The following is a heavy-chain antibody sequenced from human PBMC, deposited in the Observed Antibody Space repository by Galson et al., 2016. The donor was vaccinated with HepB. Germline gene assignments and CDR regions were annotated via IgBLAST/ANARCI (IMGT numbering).Heavy chain of an antibody. CDR1: GFTFSTSY. CDR3: VREGGCDSCQSGGFDS. V-gene: IGHV3-33*01. J-gene: IGHJ5*01. D-gene: IGHD2-2*01. CDR2: IWSDGSG. Sequence: SLRLSCAASGFTFSTSYMHWVRQAPGKGLEWVAIIWSDGSGDYADSVRGRCTISRDSSKSTLYLQMNSLRVDDTAAYYCVREGGCDSCQSGGFDSWGQGTLVTVSS.